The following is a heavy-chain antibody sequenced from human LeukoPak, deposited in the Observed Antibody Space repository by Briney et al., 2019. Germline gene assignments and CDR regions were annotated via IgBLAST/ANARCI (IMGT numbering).Heavy chain of an antibody. D-gene: IGHD3-10*01. Sequence: ASVKVSCKASGYTFTSYDINWVRQATGQGLEWLGWMNPSSGNTGYAQKFQGRVTMTRDTSISTAYMELSSLRSEDTAVYYCARDKDIITMVRGVKYYFDYWGQGTLVTVSS. J-gene: IGHJ4*02. V-gene: IGHV1-8*01. CDR2: MNPSSGNT. CDR3: ARDKDIITMVRGVKYYFDY. CDR1: GYTFTSYD.